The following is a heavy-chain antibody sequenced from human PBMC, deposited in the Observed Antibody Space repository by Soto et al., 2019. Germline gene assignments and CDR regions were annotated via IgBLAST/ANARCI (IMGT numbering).Heavy chain of an antibody. CDR2: ISSSGSTI. CDR1: GFTFSDYY. Sequence: GGSLRLSCAASGFTFSDYYMSWIRQAPGKGLEWVSYISSSGSTIYYADSVKGRFTISRDNAKNSLYLQTNSLRAEDTAVYYCARSSSRGLFDYWGQGTLVTVSS. CDR3: ARSSSRGLFDY. J-gene: IGHJ4*02. V-gene: IGHV3-11*01. D-gene: IGHD6-6*01.